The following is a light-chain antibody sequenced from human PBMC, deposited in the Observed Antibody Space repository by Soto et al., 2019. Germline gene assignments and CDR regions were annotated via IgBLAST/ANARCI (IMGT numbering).Light chain of an antibody. CDR2: EVN. V-gene: IGLV2-8*01. CDR1: SSDVGGYNF. CDR3: TTYAGGNNV. J-gene: IGLJ1*01. Sequence: QSALTQPPSASGSPGQSVTISCTGTSSDVGGYNFVSWYQQYPGKVPKLMVYEVNKRPSGVPDRFSGSKSGNTAPLTVSGLQAADEADYYCTTYAGGNNVFGTGTKLTVL.